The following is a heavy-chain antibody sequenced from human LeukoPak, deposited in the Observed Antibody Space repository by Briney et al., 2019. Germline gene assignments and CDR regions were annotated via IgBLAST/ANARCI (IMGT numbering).Heavy chain of an antibody. CDR3: ARNIAARTDYYYGMDV. CDR1: GGSISSGSYY. V-gene: IGHV4-61*02. D-gene: IGHD6-6*01. CDR2: IYTSGST. J-gene: IGHJ6*02. Sequence: SQTLSPTCTVSGGSISSGSYYWSWIRQPAGKGLEWIGRIYTSGSTNYNPSLKSRVTISVDTSKNQFSLELSSVTAADTAVYYCARNIAARTDYYYGMDVWGQGTTVTVSS.